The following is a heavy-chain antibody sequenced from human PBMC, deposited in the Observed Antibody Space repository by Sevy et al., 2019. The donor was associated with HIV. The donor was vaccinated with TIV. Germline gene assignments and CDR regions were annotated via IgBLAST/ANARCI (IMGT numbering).Heavy chain of an antibody. CDR1: GGTFSSYA. CDR2: IIPIFGTA. D-gene: IGHD3-10*01. V-gene: IGHV1-69*13. Sequence: ASVKVSCKASGGTFSSYAISWVRQAPGQGLEWMGGIIPIFGTANYAQKFQGRVTITADESTSTAYMELSSLRSVGTATHAKTYKAGVRITAEESRRTAYMGLRSLRSEETAGYYCAGLGYCSSTSCPHYYYGMDVWGQGTTVTVSS. CDR3: TYKAGVRITAEESRRTAYMGLRSLRSEETAGYYCAGLGYCSSTSCPHYYYGMDV. J-gene: IGHJ6*02.